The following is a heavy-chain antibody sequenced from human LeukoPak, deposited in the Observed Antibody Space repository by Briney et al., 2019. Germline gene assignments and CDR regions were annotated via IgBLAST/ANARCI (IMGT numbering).Heavy chain of an antibody. Sequence: GGSLRLSCAASGFTFSNYWMHWVRQAPGKGLVWVSRINSDGSTTNYADSVKGRFTISRDNSKNTLYLQMNSLRAEDTAVYYCARRQYYDSSGYYPFGWGQGTLVTVSS. V-gene: IGHV3-74*01. CDR2: INSDGSTT. J-gene: IGHJ4*02. CDR1: GFTFSNYW. D-gene: IGHD3-22*01. CDR3: ARRQYYDSSGYYPFG.